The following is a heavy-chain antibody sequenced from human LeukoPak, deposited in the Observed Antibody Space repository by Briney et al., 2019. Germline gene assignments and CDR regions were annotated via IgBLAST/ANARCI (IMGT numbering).Heavy chain of an antibody. J-gene: IGHJ4*02. CDR3: ARDDGYSSRW. D-gene: IGHD6-13*01. CDR1: GFTFSSYW. Sequence: GGSLRLSCAVSGFTFSSYWMSWVRQAPGKGLEWVANIKKDGSEKYYVDSVKGRFTISRDNAKNSLYLQMNSLRAEDTAVYYCARDDGYSSRWWGQGTLVTVSS. V-gene: IGHV3-7*05. CDR2: IKKDGSEK.